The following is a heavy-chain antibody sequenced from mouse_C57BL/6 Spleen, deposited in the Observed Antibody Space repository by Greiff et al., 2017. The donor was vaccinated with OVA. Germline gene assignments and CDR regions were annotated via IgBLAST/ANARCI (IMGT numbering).Heavy chain of an antibody. D-gene: IGHD2-3*01. Sequence: QVQLQQPGAELVMPGASVKLSCKASGYTFTSYWMHWVKQRPGQGLEWIGEIDPSDSYTNYNQKVKGKSTLTVDKSSSTAYMQLSSLTSEDSAVYYCARGDGYYGYAMDYWGQGTSVTVSS. CDR3: ARGDGYYGYAMDY. CDR2: IDPSDSYT. V-gene: IGHV1-69*01. J-gene: IGHJ4*01. CDR1: GYTFTSYW.